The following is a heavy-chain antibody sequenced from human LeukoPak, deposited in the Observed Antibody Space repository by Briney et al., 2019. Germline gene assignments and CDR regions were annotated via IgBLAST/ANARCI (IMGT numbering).Heavy chain of an antibody. J-gene: IGHJ3*02. D-gene: IGHD3-10*01. V-gene: IGHV3-7*01. CDR2: IKQDGSEK. CDR3: ARNTGSGSYFSTAFDI. CDR1: GFTFSSYW. Sequence: GGSLRLSCAASGFTFSSYWMSWVRQAPGKGLEWVANIKQDGSEKYYVDSVKGRFTISRDNAKNSLYLQMNSLRAEDTAVYYCARNTGSGSYFSTAFDIWGQGTMVTVSS.